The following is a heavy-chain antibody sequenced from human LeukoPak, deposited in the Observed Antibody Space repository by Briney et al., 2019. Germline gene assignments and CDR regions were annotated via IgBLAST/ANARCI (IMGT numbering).Heavy chain of an antibody. D-gene: IGHD3-3*01. CDR3: ARAPIFWSGYSWLDP. J-gene: IGHJ5*02. V-gene: IGHV4-30-2*01. CDR2: IYHSGST. Sequence: SETLSLTWAVSGGSISSGGYSWSWIRQPPGKGLEWIGYIYHSGSTYYNPSLKSRVTISVDRSKNQFSLKLSSVTAADTAVYYCARAPIFWSGYSWLDPWGQGTLVTVSS. CDR1: GGSISSGGYS.